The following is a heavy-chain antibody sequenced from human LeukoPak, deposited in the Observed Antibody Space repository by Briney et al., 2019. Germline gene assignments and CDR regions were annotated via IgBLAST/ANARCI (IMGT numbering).Heavy chain of an antibody. V-gene: IGHV3-33*01. CDR2: IWYDGSNK. CDR3: ARGSLEWLLYRNWFDP. CDR1: GFTFSSYG. D-gene: IGHD3-3*01. J-gene: IGHJ5*02. Sequence: PGRSLRLSCAASGFTFSSYGMHWVRQAPGKGLEWVAVIWYDGSNKYYADSVKGRFTISRDNSKNTLYLQMNSLRSEDTAVYYCARGSLEWLLYRNWFDPWGQGTLVTVSS.